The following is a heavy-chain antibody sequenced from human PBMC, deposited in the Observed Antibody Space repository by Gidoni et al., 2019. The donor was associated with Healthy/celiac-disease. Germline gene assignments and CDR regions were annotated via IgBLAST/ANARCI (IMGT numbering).Heavy chain of an antibody. J-gene: IGHJ4*02. CDR2: ISAYNGNT. D-gene: IGHD2-21*02. V-gene: IGHV1-18*01. CDR1: GYPFTSYG. CDR3: ASGSNCGGDCYHFDY. Sequence: QVPLVQSGAAVKKPGASVKVSCKASGYPFTSYGISWVRQAPGQGLEWMGWISAYNGNTNYAQKLQGRVTMTTDTSTSTAYMELRSLRSDDTAVYYCASGSNCGGDCYHFDYWGQGTLVTVSS.